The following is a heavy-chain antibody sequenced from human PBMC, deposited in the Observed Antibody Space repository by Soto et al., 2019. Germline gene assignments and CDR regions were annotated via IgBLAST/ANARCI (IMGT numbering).Heavy chain of an antibody. V-gene: IGHV3-48*03. CDR3: ARAGSGYSYGY. CDR1: GFTFSSYE. J-gene: IGHJ4*01. Sequence: EVQLVESGGGLVQPGGXXXLSCAASGFTFSSYEMNWVRQAPGKGLEGVSYISSSGITIYYADSVKGRFTISRDNAKNSLYLQMNSLRAEDTAVYYCARAGSGYSYGYWGHGTLVTVSS. D-gene: IGHD5-18*01. CDR2: ISSSGITI.